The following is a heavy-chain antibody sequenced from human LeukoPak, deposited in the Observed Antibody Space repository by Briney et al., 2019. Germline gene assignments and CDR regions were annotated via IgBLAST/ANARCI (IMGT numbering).Heavy chain of an antibody. V-gene: IGHV1-18*01. CDR1: GYTFTSYG. D-gene: IGHD1-1*01. CDR3: ARVRNNWNGGIFDY. Sequence: ASVKVSCKASGYTFTSYGISWVRQAPGQGLEWMGWTSAYNGNTNYAQKLQGRVTMTTDTSTSTAYMELRSLRSDDTAVYYCARVRNNWNGGIFDYWGQGTLVTVSS. CDR2: TSAYNGNT. J-gene: IGHJ4*02.